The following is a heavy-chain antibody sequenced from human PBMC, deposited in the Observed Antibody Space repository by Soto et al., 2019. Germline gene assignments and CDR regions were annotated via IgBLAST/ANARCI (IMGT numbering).Heavy chain of an antibody. CDR2: ISYDGSNQ. Sequence: LRLSCEASGFSFNRHGIHWVRQAPGKGLEWLAVISYDGSNQDYADSVNGRFSISRDNSKNTVYLQMNSLRAEDTAVYYCARDRSSTYYYYGMDLWGQGTTVTVSS. D-gene: IGHD6-19*01. J-gene: IGHJ6*02. CDR3: ARDRSSTYYYYGMDL. CDR1: GFSFNRHG. V-gene: IGHV3-30-3*01.